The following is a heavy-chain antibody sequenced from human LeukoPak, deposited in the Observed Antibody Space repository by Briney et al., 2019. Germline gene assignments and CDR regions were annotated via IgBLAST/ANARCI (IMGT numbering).Heavy chain of an antibody. J-gene: IGHJ6*03. CDR3: ARVGMYSSSWYYYYYMDV. CDR1: GFTVSRDG. Sequence: GGSLRLSCVASGFTVSRDGMNWVRQAPGKGLEWLSYISSSGSTIYYADSVKGRFTISRDNAKNSLYLQMNSLRAEDTAVYYCARVGMYSSSWYYYYYMDVWGKGTTVTVSS. D-gene: IGHD6-13*01. CDR2: ISSSGSTI. V-gene: IGHV3-48*04.